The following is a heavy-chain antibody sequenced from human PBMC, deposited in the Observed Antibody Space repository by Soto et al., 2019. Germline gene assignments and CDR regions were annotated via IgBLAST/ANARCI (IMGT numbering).Heavy chain of an antibody. J-gene: IGHJ6*03. CDR3: ARNPGVPADENCYCYMDV. V-gene: IGHV3-11*01. D-gene: IGHD2-2*01. CDR1: GFTFSDYY. CDR2: ISSSGSTI. Sequence: QVQLVESGGGLVKPGGSLRLSCAASGFTFSDYYMSWIRQAPGKGLEWGSYISSSGSTIYYADSVKGRFTISRDNAKNSLYLQMNSLRAEDTAVYYCARNPGVPADENCYCYMDVWGKGTTVTVSS.